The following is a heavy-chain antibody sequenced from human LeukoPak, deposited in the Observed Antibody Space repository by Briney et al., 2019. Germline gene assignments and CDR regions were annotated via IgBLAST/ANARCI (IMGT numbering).Heavy chain of an antibody. CDR2: IYPGNSDV. J-gene: IGHJ5*02. CDR3: VRIPNTAPPPNWFDP. V-gene: IGHV5-51*01. Sequence: GESLQISCKGSGSIFTNYWINWVRQMPGKGLEWMGVIYPGNSDVRYNPSFQGQVTISADKSISAAYLQWSSLKTSDTAMYYCVRIPNTAPPPNWFDPWGQGTLVTVSS. D-gene: IGHD2-15*01. CDR1: GSIFTNYW.